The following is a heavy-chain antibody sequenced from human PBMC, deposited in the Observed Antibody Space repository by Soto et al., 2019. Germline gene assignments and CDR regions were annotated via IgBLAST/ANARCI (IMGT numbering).Heavy chain of an antibody. CDR1: GGSFSGYY. CDR3: ARSPMINWFDP. D-gene: IGHD3-16*01. CDR2: INHSGST. J-gene: IGHJ5*02. V-gene: IGHV4-34*01. Sequence: PSETLSLTCAVYGGSFSGYYWSWIRQPPGKGLEWIGEINHSGSTNYNPSLKSRVTISVDTSKNQFSLKLSSVTAADTAVYYCARSPMINWFDPWGQGTLVTVSS.